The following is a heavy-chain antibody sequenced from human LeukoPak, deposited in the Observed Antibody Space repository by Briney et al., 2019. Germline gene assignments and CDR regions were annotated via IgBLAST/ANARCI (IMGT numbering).Heavy chain of an antibody. CDR1: RFTFNSYA. CDR3: AKGSGSGWYGWFAP. V-gene: IGHV3-23*01. J-gene: IGHJ5*02. D-gene: IGHD6-19*01. CDR2: IDASCGST. Sequence: GGSLRLSCAASRFTFNSYAMSWVRHAPGKGLEWVSSIDASCGSTYYADSVKGRCPIATDNSKNTLVLQMSSLRAEDTAVYYCAKGSGSGWYGWFAPWGQETLVTVCS.